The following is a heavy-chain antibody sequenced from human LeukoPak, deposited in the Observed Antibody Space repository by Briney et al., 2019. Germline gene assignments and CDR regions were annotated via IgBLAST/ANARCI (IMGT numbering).Heavy chain of an antibody. J-gene: IGHJ4*02. D-gene: IGHD6-13*01. V-gene: IGHV1-2*02. Sequence: GASVKVSCKASGYTFTGYYMHWVRQAPGQGLEWMGWINPNSGGTNYAQKFQGRVTMTRDTSISTAYMELSRLRSDDTAVYYCARDSYPLSSSWYKDYWGQGTLVTVSS. CDR1: GYTFTGYY. CDR2: INPNSGGT. CDR3: ARDSYPLSSSWYKDY.